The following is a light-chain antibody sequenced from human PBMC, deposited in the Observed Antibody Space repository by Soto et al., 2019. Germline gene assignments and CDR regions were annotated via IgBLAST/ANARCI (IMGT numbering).Light chain of an antibody. CDR3: QQYDTSPYT. CDR2: GAS. V-gene: IGKV3-20*01. J-gene: IGKJ2*01. CDR1: QSVRSSH. Sequence: EIVLTQSPGTLTLSPGERATLSCRASQSVRSSHLVWYQQKPGQAPRVLFYGASSRATGIPDRFSGSGSGTDFTLTISRLEPEDFAVYHCQQYDTSPYTFGQGTKLEMK.